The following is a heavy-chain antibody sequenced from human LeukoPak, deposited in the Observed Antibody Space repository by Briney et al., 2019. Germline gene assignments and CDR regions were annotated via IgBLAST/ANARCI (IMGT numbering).Heavy chain of an antibody. Sequence: SETLSLTCAASGGSISSGGYSWSWIRQPPGKGLEWIGYIYHSGSTYYNPSLKSRVTISVDRSKNQFSLKLSSVTAADTAVYYCARVLGPDAFDIWGQGTMVTVSS. CDR1: GGSISSGGYS. V-gene: IGHV4-30-2*01. CDR2: IYHSGST. CDR3: ARVLGPDAFDI. J-gene: IGHJ3*02.